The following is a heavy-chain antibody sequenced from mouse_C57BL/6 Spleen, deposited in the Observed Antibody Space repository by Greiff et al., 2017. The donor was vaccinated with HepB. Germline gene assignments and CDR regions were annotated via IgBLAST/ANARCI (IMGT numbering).Heavy chain of an antibody. J-gene: IGHJ4*01. CDR3: AGYYGYYKGAMDY. D-gene: IGHD2-3*01. Sequence: QVQLQQPGAELVKPGASVKLSCKASGYTFTSYWMHWVKQRPGQGLEWIGMIHPNSGSTNYNEKFKSKATLTVDKSSSTAYMQLSSLTSEDSAVYYCAGYYGYYKGAMDYWGQGTSVTVSS. CDR1: GYTFTSYW. CDR2: IHPNSGST. V-gene: IGHV1-64*01.